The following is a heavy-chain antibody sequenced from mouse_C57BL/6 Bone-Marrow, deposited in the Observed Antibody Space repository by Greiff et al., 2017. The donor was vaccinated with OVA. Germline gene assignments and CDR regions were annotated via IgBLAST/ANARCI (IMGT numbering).Heavy chain of an antibody. J-gene: IGHJ2*01. D-gene: IGHD2-2*01. CDR3: ARHGYYFDY. V-gene: IGHV5-6*02. Sequence: EVKLVESGGDLVKPGGSLKLSCAASGFTFSSYGMSWVRQTPDKRLEWVATISSGGSYTYYPDSVKGRFTISRDNAKNTLYLQMSSLKSEDTAMYYCARHGYYFDYWGQGTTLTVSS. CDR2: ISSGGSYT. CDR1: GFTFSSYG.